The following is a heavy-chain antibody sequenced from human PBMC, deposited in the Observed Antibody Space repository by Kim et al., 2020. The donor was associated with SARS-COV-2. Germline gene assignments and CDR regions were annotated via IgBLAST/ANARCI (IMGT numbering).Heavy chain of an antibody. Sequence: SVKVSCKASGGTFSSYAISWVRQAPGQGLEWMGGIIPIFGTANYAQKFQGRVTITADESTSTAYMELSSLRSEDTAVYYCARSWSWQQLVDAFDIWGQGTMVTVSS. V-gene: IGHV1-69*13. D-gene: IGHD6-13*01. CDR2: IIPIFGTA. CDR3: ARSWSWQQLVDAFDI. J-gene: IGHJ3*02. CDR1: GGTFSSYA.